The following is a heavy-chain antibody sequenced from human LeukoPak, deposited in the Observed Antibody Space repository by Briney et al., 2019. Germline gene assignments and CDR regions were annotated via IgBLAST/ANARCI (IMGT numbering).Heavy chain of an antibody. J-gene: IGHJ4*02. CDR3: VKGSSSSRPYYFDY. CDR1: GFTFSSCA. D-gene: IGHD6-6*01. V-gene: IGHV3-23*01. CDR2: ITDSGGDT. Sequence: GGSLRLSCAASGFTFSSCAMSWGRQAPGKGLDWFSAITDSGGDTYYANSLKGRFTISTDNSKNTLFLQMNSLRAEGTAVYCCVKGSSSSRPYYFDYWGQGTLVTVSS.